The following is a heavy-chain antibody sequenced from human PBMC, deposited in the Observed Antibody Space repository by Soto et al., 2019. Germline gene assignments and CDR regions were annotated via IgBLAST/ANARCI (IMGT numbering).Heavy chain of an antibody. CDR1: GGSFSGYY. V-gene: IGHV4-34*01. D-gene: IGHD6-6*01. CDR3: ARGLDPLYSSSSEYWFDP. CDR2: INHSGST. Sequence: SETLSLTXAVYGGSFSGYYWSWIRQHPGKGLEWIGEINHSGSTNYNPSLKSRVTISVDTSKNQFSLKLSSVTAADTAVYYCARGLDPLYSSSSEYWFDPWGQGTLVTVS. J-gene: IGHJ5*02.